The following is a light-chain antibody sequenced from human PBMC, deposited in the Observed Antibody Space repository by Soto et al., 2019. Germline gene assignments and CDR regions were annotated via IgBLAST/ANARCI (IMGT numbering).Light chain of an antibody. J-gene: IGKJ2*01. CDR1: RGLSSY. Sequence: DIQMTQSPSSLSASVGDKVTIACRASRGLSSYLAWYQHKPGKVPKLLIYAASTLQSGVPSRFSGSGSGTDFTLTISSLQPEDFTTYYCQKYNSPPYTFGRGTKLEIK. V-gene: IGKV1-27*01. CDR2: AAS. CDR3: QKYNSPPYT.